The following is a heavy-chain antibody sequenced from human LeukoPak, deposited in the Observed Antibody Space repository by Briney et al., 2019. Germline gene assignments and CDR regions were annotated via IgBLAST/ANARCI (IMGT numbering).Heavy chain of an antibody. V-gene: IGHV3-23*01. CDR2: ISGSGGST. D-gene: IGHD2-15*01. CDR3: AKESGCRGGSCPFDY. CDR1: GFTFSSYA. J-gene: IGHJ4*02. Sequence: GGSLRLSCAASGFTFSSYAMSWVRQAPGKGLEWVPAISGSGGSTYYADSVKGRFTISRDNSKNTLYLQMNSLRAEDTAVYYCAKESGCRGGSCPFDYWGQGTLVTVSS.